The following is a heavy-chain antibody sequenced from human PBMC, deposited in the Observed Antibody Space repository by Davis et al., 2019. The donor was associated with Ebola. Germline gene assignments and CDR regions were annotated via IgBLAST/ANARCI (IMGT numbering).Heavy chain of an antibody. CDR2: IKTKIDGGTT. CDR3: TRRPIVGATGFDY. D-gene: IGHD1-26*01. Sequence: GESLKISCAASGLTFSNAWMSWVRKAPGKGLEWVGRIKTKIDGGTTDYAEPVKGRFTISRDDSKNTAYLQMNSLKTEDTAVYYCTRRPIVGATGFDYWGQGTLVTVSS. V-gene: IGHV3-15*01. CDR1: GLTFSNAW. J-gene: IGHJ4*02.